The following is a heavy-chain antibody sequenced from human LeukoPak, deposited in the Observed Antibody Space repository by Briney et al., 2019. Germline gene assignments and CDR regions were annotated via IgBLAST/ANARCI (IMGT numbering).Heavy chain of an antibody. D-gene: IGHD6-19*01. Sequence: GGSLRLSCAASGFTFDDYAMHWVRQAPGKGLEWVSGTSWNSGSIGYADSVKGRFTISRDNAKNSLYLQMNSLRAEDTALYYCAKDKGDSSGWYSYYFDYWGQGTLVTVSS. J-gene: IGHJ4*02. V-gene: IGHV3-9*01. CDR2: TSWNSGSI. CDR1: GFTFDDYA. CDR3: AKDKGDSSGWYSYYFDY.